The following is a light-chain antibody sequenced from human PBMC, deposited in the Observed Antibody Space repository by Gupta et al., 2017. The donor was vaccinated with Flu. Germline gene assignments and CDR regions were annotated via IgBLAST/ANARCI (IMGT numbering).Light chain of an antibody. J-gene: IGKJ2*01. CDR3: QQYNDWFLYT. CDR1: QSVGSK. V-gene: IGKV3-15*01. Sequence: TLSVSPGERATLSCRTSQSVGSKLAWYQQKPGQAPRLLIYGASTRATGVPARFSGSGSGTEFTLTISSLQSEDFAVYYCQQYNDWFLYTFGQGAKLEIK. CDR2: GAS.